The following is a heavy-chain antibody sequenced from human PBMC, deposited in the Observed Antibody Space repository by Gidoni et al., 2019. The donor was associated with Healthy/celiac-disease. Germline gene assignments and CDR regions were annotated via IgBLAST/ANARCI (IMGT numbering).Heavy chain of an antibody. Sequence: VQLLESGGGLVQPGGSLRLSCAASGFTFSSYAMSWVRQAPGKGLEWVSAISGSGGSTYYADSVKGRFTISRDNSKNTLYLQMNSLRAEDTAVYYCAKSDGRYYDILTGYYDYWGQGTLVTVSS. CDR1: GFTFSSYA. J-gene: IGHJ4*02. CDR2: ISGSGGST. D-gene: IGHD3-9*01. V-gene: IGHV3-23*01. CDR3: AKSDGRYYDILTGYYDY.